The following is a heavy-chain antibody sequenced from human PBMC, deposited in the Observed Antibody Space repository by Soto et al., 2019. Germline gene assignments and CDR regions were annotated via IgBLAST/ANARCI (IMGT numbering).Heavy chain of an antibody. J-gene: IGHJ4*02. Sequence: GWSLRLSCAASGFTFSSYAMSWVRQAPGKGLEWVSAISGSGGSTYYADSVKGRFTISRDNSKNTLYLQMNSLRAEDTAVYYCAKDRASYGDHHWVADYWGQGTLVTVSS. D-gene: IGHD4-17*01. CDR2: ISGSGGST. CDR1: GFTFSSYA. CDR3: AKDRASYGDHHWVADY. V-gene: IGHV3-23*01.